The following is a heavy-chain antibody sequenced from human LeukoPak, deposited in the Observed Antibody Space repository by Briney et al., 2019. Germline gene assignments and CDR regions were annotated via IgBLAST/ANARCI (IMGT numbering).Heavy chain of an antibody. J-gene: IGHJ4*02. Sequence: GGSLRLSCAASGFTFSDYYMSWIRQAPGKGLEWVSYISSSGSTIYYADSVKGRFTISRDNAKNSLYLQMNSLRAEDTAIYYCARDSGDGDYEPLDYWGQGTLVTVSS. CDR3: ARDSGDGDYEPLDY. D-gene: IGHD4-17*01. CDR1: GFTFSDYY. V-gene: IGHV3-11*01. CDR2: ISSSGSTI.